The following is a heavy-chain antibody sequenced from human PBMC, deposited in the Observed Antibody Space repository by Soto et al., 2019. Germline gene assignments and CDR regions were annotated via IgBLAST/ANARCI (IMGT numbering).Heavy chain of an antibody. CDR2: IKQDGSEK. D-gene: IGHD3-3*01. V-gene: IGHV3-7*01. Sequence: GGSLRLSCAASGFTFSGYWMSWVRQAPGKGLEWVANIKQDGSEKYYVDSVKGRFTISRDNAKNSLYLQMNSLRAEDTAVYYCARAGNDFWTTDAFDIWGQGTMVTVSS. CDR1: GFTFSGYW. CDR3: ARAGNDFWTTDAFDI. J-gene: IGHJ3*02.